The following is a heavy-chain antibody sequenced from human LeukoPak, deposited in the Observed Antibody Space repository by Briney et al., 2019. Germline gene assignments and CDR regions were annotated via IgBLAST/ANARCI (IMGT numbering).Heavy chain of an antibody. CDR3: ARDSCYYYKGDYYYYMDV. CDR1: GYTFTGYY. CDR2: INPNSGGT. V-gene: IGHV1-2*06. D-gene: IGHD5-12*01. J-gene: IGHJ6*03. Sequence: ASVKVSCKASGYTFTGYYMHWVRQAPGQGLEWMGRINPNSGGTNYAQKFQGRVTMTRDTSISTAYMELSRLRSDDTAVYYCARDSCYYYKGDYYYYMDVWGKGTTVTVSS.